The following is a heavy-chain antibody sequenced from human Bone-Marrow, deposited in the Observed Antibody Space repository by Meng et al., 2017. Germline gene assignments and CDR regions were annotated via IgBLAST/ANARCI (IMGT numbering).Heavy chain of an antibody. V-gene: IGHV1-2*06. CDR1: GYTFTAYW. CDR2: IDPRSGDT. D-gene: IGHD6-13*01. Sequence: ASVKVSCKPSGYTFTAYWLHWVRQAPGQGLDWMGRIDPRSGDTQYAQKFQGRVTMTRDTSISTTYMELSRLRSDDTAVYYCVRDEDISAAGKLFGDYWGQGNLVNGAS. CDR3: VRDEDISAAGKLFGDY. J-gene: IGHJ4*02.